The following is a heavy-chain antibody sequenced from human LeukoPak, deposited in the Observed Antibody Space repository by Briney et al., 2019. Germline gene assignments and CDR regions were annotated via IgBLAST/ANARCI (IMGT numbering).Heavy chain of an antibody. D-gene: IGHD2-2*02. Sequence: QAGGSLRLSCAASGLTFSSYAMSWVRQAPGKGLEWVSAISGSGGSTYYADSVKGRFTISRDNSKNTLYLQMNSLRAEDTAVYYCAKDQLFGAIVVVPAAIFYWGQGTLVTVSS. CDR2: ISGSGGST. CDR1: GLTFSSYA. V-gene: IGHV3-23*01. J-gene: IGHJ4*02. CDR3: AKDQLFGAIVVVPAAIFY.